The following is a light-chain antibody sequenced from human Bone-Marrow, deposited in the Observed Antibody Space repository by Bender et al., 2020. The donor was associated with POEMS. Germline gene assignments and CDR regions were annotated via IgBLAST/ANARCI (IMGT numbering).Light chain of an antibody. V-gene: IGLV2-8*01. CDR2: DVT. CDR3: CSYAGNSAWV. J-gene: IGLJ3*02. Sequence: QSALTQPPSASGSPGQSVTISCTGTSSDVGSYNYVSWYQHHPGKAPKVIIYDVTKRPSGVPDRFSGSKSGNTASLTVSGLQAEDEAHYYCCSYAGNSAWVFGGGTKLTVL. CDR1: SSDVGSYNY.